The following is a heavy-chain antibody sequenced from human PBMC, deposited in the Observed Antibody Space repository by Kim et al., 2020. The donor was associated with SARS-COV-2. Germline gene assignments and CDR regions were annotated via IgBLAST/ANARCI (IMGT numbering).Heavy chain of an antibody. Sequence: SETLSLTRTVSGSSVNSPNYYWGWIRQPQGKGLQWIGNIHHSGSTYYNPSLKSRVTMSVDPSKNQFSLKLTSVTATDTAVYYCARPHIGRGGGAWFDPWGQGSLVTVSS. CDR2: IHHSGST. CDR3: ARPHIGRGGGAWFDP. CDR1: GSSVNSPNYY. V-gene: IGHV4-39*01. J-gene: IGHJ5*02. D-gene: IGHD3-16*01.